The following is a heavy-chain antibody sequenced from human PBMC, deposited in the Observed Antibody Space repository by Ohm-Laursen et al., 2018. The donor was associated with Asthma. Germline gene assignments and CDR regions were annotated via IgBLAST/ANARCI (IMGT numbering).Heavy chain of an antibody. CDR3: ARGNDFGDRNYWYFDL. V-gene: IGHV4-31*03. Sequence: PSETLSLTCTFSGGSISNRGYYWNWIRQHPGKGLEWIGYIFYSGSIYYNPSLRSRVSISVDTSTMQFSLKLSSVTAADTAVYYCARGNDFGDRNYWYFDLWGRGTLVTVSS. CDR1: GGSISNRGYY. D-gene: IGHD4-17*01. CDR2: IFYSGSI. J-gene: IGHJ2*01.